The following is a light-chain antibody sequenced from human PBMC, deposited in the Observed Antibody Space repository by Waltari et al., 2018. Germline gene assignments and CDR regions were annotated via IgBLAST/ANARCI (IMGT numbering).Light chain of an antibody. Sequence: QSALTQPASVSGSPGQSITISCTGTSSDIGDYNYVSWFQQHPGKAPKLMIFGVCERPSGVSNRFSGSKSGNTASLTISGLQAEDEADYYCSSYIRGSALVIFGGGSKLTVL. V-gene: IGLV2-14*03. CDR1: SSDIGDYNY. CDR3: SSYIRGSALVI. CDR2: GVC. J-gene: IGLJ2*01.